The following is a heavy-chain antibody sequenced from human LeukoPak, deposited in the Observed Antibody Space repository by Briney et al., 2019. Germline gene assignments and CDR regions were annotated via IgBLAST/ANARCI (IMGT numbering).Heavy chain of an antibody. Sequence: PGRSLRLSCAASGFTFSSYGMHWVRQAPGKGLEWVAVISYDKSNKYYADSVKGRFTISRDNSKNTLYLQMNSLRAEDTAVYYCAQPGSIAVAGTLAPGYFDYWGQGTLVTVSS. CDR1: GFTFSSYG. CDR2: ISYDKSNK. CDR3: AQPGSIAVAGTLAPGYFDY. V-gene: IGHV3-30*18. J-gene: IGHJ4*02. D-gene: IGHD6-19*01.